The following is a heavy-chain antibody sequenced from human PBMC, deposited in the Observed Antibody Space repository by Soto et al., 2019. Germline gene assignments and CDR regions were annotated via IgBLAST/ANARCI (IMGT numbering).Heavy chain of an antibody. CDR2: IYYSGST. Sequence: LSLTCSVSGGSISNNFWSWIRQPPGKALEWIGSIYYSGSTNYNPSLKTRVTILVDTSKNQFSLELNSVTAADTAVYFCARGPDNWSFFYDPWGQGTLVTVSS. CDR3: ARGPDNWSFFYDP. V-gene: IGHV4-59*01. D-gene: IGHD1-20*01. J-gene: IGHJ5*02. CDR1: GGSISNNF.